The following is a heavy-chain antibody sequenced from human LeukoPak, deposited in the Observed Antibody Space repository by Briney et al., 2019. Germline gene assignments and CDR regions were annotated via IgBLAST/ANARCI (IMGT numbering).Heavy chain of an antibody. V-gene: IGHV3-21*01. Sequence: AGGSLRLSCAASGFTFNSYSMNWVRQAPGEGLEWVSSISSSSSYIYYADSVKGRFTISRDNAKNSLYLQMNSLRAEDTAVYYCAREGRYSGYDGALYYYYYMDVWGKGTTVTVSS. J-gene: IGHJ6*03. CDR1: GFTFNSYS. D-gene: IGHD5-12*01. CDR2: ISSSSSYI. CDR3: AREGRYSGYDGALYYYYYMDV.